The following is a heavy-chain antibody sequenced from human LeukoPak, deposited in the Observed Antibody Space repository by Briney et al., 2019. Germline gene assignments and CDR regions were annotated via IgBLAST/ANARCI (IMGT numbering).Heavy chain of an antibody. CDR2: IRSKAYGGTT. V-gene: IGHV3-49*04. D-gene: IGHD3-22*01. Sequence: GGSLRLSCAASGFTFSGYWMHWVRQVPGKGLEWVAFIRSKAYGGTTEYAASVKGRFTISRDNSKSIAYLQMNSLKTEDTAVYYCTSNHDSSGYTPDYWGQGTLVTVSS. CDR3: TSNHDSSGYTPDY. J-gene: IGHJ4*02. CDR1: GFTFSGYW.